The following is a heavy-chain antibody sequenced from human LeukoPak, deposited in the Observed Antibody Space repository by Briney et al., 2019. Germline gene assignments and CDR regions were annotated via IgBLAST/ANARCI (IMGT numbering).Heavy chain of an antibody. D-gene: IGHD2-2*01. Sequence: PGGSLRLSCAASGFTFSSYWMHWVRQAPGKGLVWVSRINSDGRSTSYADSVKGRFTISRDNAKNTLYLQMNSLRAEDTAVYYCARDHRYCSSTSCYLYYFGYWGQGTLVTVSS. CDR3: ARDHRYCSSTSCYLYYFGY. J-gene: IGHJ4*02. CDR2: INSDGRST. CDR1: GFTFSSYW. V-gene: IGHV3-74*01.